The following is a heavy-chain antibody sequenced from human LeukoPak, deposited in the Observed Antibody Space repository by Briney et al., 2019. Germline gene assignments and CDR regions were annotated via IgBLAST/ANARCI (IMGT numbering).Heavy chain of an antibody. D-gene: IGHD4-17*01. CDR2: ISSSSSYI. J-gene: IGHJ4*02. V-gene: IGHV3-21*01. CDR3: ARDLLAVTTGGATY. CDR1: GFTFSSYS. Sequence: GGSLRLSCAASGFTFSSYSMNWVRQAPGKGLEWVSSISSSSSYIYYADSVKGRFTISRDNAKNSLYLQMNSLRAEDTAVYYCARDLLAVTTGGATYWGQGTLVTVSS.